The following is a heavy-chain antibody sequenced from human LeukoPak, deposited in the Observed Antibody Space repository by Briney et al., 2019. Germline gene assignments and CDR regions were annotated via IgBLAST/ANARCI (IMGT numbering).Heavy chain of an antibody. V-gene: IGHV4-59*08. J-gene: IGHJ5*02. CDR2: IYYSGRT. Sequence: SETLSLTCTDSGGSISSYYWSWIRQPPGKGLEWIGYIYYSGRTNYNPSLKSRVTMSVDTSKNQFSLKLSSVTAADTAVYYCARHPEWEREAGSTWGQGTLVTVSS. CDR1: GGSISSYY. CDR3: ARHPEWEREAGST. D-gene: IGHD3-10*01.